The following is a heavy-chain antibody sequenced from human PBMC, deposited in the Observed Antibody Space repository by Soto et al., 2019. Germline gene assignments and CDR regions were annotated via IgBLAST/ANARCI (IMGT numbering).Heavy chain of an antibody. V-gene: IGHV3-33*01. CDR1: GFTFSSYG. CDR3: ARDSHYYDSSGPNFDY. J-gene: IGHJ4*02. D-gene: IGHD3-22*01. CDR2: IWYDGSNK. Sequence: PGGSLRLSCAASGFTFSSYGMHWVLQAPGKGLEWVAVIWYDGSNKYYADSVKGRFTISRDNSKNTLYLQMNSLRAEDTAVYYCARDSHYYDSSGPNFDYWGQGTLVTVSS.